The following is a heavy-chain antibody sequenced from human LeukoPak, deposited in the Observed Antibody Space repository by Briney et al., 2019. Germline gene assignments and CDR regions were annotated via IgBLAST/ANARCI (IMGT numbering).Heavy chain of an antibody. Sequence: TSETLSLTCTVSGGSISSYYWSWIRQPPGEGLEWIGYIYYSGSTNYNPSLKSRVTISVDTSKNQFSLKLSSVTAADTAVYYCARRSWGSGWYFDLWGRGTLVTVSS. CDR2: IYYSGST. D-gene: IGHD7-27*01. CDR1: GGSISSYY. CDR3: ARRSWGSGWYFDL. V-gene: IGHV4-59*08. J-gene: IGHJ2*01.